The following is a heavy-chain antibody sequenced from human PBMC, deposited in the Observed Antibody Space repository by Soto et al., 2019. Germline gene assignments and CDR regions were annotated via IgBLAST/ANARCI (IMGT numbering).Heavy chain of an antibody. CDR1: GGTFSSYT. J-gene: IGHJ6*02. Sequence: GASVKVSCKASGGTFSSYTISWVRQAPGQGLEWMGRIIPILGIANYAQKFQGRVTITADKSTSTAYMELSSLRSEDTAVYYCARDLRFFESLPLPGRRGGMDVWGQGTTVPVSS. CDR2: IIPILGIA. CDR3: ARDLRFFESLPLPGRRGGMDV. D-gene: IGHD3-9*01. V-gene: IGHV1-69*04.